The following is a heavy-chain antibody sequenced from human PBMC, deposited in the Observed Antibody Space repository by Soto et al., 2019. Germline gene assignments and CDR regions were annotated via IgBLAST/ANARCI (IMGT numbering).Heavy chain of an antibody. CDR3: ARADSGGVAFDY. D-gene: IGHD6-19*01. Sequence: GGSLRLSCAASGFTFSSYGMHWVRQAPGKGLEWVAVIWYDGSNKYYADSVKGRFTISRDNSKNTLYLQMNSLRGEDTAVYYCARADSGGVAFDYWGQGTLVTVSS. CDR1: GFTFSSYG. V-gene: IGHV3-33*01. CDR2: IWYDGSNK. J-gene: IGHJ4*02.